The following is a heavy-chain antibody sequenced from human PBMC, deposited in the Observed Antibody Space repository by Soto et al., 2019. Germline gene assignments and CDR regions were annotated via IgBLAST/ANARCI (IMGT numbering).Heavy chain of an antibody. D-gene: IGHD3-3*01. CDR2: MNPNSGNT. V-gene: IGHV1-8*01. CDR1: GYTFTSYD. CDR3: AREGLWSGYYPISHDYYDYYGMDV. J-gene: IGHJ6*02. Sequence: ASVKVSCKASGYTFTSYDINWVRQATGQGLEWMGWMNPNSGNTGYAQKFQGRVTMTRNTSISTAYMELSSLRSEDTAVYYCAREGLWSGYYPISHDYYDYYGMDVWGQGTTVTVSS.